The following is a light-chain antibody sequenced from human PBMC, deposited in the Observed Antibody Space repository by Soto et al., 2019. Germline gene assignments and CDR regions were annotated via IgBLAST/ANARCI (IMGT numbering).Light chain of an antibody. Sequence: QSVLTQPPSVSGAPGQRVTISCTGTSTNIGACNDVHWYQQLPGTAPKLIIYDNSNRPSGVPDRFSGSKSGTSASLAITGLQAEDEADYYCKSYDSSMSGRVFGGGTKLTVL. CDR1: STNIGACND. CDR3: KSYDSSMSGRV. CDR2: DNS. J-gene: IGLJ3*02. V-gene: IGLV1-40*01.